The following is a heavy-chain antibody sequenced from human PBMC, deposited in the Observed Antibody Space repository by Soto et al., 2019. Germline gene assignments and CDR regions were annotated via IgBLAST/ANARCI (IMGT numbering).Heavy chain of an antibody. Sequence: PGGSLRLSCAASGFTFSSYGMNWVRQAPGKGLEWVSALSDSGGDTYYADSVKGRFTISRDNSKNTLFLQMDSLRAEDTAVYYCAKGGYCSGSGCLRAFDIWGQGTLVTVSS. J-gene: IGHJ3*02. D-gene: IGHD2-15*01. CDR3: AKGGYCSGSGCLRAFDI. CDR2: LSDSGGDT. CDR1: GFTFSSYG. V-gene: IGHV3-23*01.